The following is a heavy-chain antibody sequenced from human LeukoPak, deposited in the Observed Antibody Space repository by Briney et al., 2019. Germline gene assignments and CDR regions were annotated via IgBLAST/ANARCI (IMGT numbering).Heavy chain of an antibody. V-gene: IGHV4-34*01. CDR3: ARVGFDSSRLIGGYFDY. J-gene: IGHJ4*02. CDR1: GGSFSGYY. D-gene: IGHD3-16*01. Sequence: SETLSLTCAVYGGSFSGYYWSWIRQPPGKGLEWIGEINHSGSTNYNPSLKSRVTISVDTSKNQFSLKLSSVTAADTAVYYCARVGFDSSRLIGGYFDYWGQGTLVTVSS. CDR2: INHSGST.